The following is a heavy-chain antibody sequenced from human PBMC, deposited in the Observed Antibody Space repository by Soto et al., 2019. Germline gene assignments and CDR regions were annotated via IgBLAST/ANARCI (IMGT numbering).Heavy chain of an antibody. D-gene: IGHD5-18*01. CDR1: GGTFSSYA. CDR3: ARAGEDTAMGEGDYYYYYGMDV. Sequence: SVKVSCKASGGTFSSYAISWVRQAPGQGLEWMGGIIPIFGTANYAQKFQGRVTITADESTSTAYMELSSLRSEDTAVYYCARAGEDTAMGEGDYYYYYGMDVWGQGTT. CDR2: IIPIFGTA. V-gene: IGHV1-69*13. J-gene: IGHJ6*02.